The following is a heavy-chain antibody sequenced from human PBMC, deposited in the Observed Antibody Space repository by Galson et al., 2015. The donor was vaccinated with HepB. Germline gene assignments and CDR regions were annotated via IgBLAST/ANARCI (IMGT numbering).Heavy chain of an antibody. CDR1: GYIFSSYS. J-gene: IGHJ5*02. CDR3: ARGALVAVVTGTLNNWFDP. V-gene: IGHV1-18*01. D-gene: IGHD2-15*01. CDR2: ISAYDSFT. Sequence: SVKVSCKASGYIFSSYSIAWVRQAPGQGLEWMGWISAYDSFTNYAQKFRGRVTMTTETSTTTVYMELRSLRSDDTAVYYCARGALVAVVTGTLNNWFDPWGQGTLVTVSS.